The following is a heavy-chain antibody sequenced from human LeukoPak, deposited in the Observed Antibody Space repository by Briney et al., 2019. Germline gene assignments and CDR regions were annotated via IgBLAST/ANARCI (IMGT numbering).Heavy chain of an antibody. CDR3: AREYYDYVWGSYRYPPNWFDP. D-gene: IGHD3-16*02. V-gene: IGHV1-69*04. CDR1: GGTFSSYA. Sequence: EASVRVSCKASGGTFSSYAISWVRQAPGQGLEWMGRIIPILGIANYAQKFQGRVTITADKSTSTAYMELSSLRSEDTAVYYCAREYYDYVWGSYRYPPNWFDPWGQGTLVTVS. CDR2: IIPILGIA. J-gene: IGHJ5*02.